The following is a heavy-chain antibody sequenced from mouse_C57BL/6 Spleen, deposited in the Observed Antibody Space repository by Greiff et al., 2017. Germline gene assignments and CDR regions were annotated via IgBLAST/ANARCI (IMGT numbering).Heavy chain of an antibody. J-gene: IGHJ3*01. Sequence: VQLQESGAELVKPGASVKLSCKASGYTFTSYWMQWVKQRPGQGLEWIGEIDPSDSYTNYNQKFKGKATLTVDTSSSTAYMQLSSLTSEDSAVYYCARWSVPSPYYSNSPFAYWGQGTLVTVSA. CDR1: GYTFTSYW. CDR2: IDPSDSYT. V-gene: IGHV1-50*01. D-gene: IGHD2-5*01. CDR3: ARWSVPSPYYSNSPFAY.